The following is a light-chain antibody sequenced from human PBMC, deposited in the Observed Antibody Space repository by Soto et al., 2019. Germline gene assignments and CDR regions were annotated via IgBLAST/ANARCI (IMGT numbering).Light chain of an antibody. CDR2: EGI. V-gene: IGLV2-23*01. CDR1: SNTIGGYNV. J-gene: IGLJ1*01. CDR3: CSYVGATTYV. Sequence: QSALTQPASVSRSPGQSITISCTGSSNTIGGYNVVSWYQQHPGKAPKVIIYEGIKRPSGVSNRFSGAISGSTASLTISGLQAEDEADYYCCSYVGATTYVFGSGTKLTVL.